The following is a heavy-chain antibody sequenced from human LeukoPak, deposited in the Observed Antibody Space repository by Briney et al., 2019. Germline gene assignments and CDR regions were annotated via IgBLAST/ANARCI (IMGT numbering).Heavy chain of an antibody. J-gene: IGHJ6*02. CDR2: INNSGST. Sequence: SETMSLTCAAYGGSFSGYYRSWIRQPPGKGLEWVGEINNSGSTNYHPSLKSRVTISVETSKNQFSLKLSSVTAGDTAVYYCARGVVMVAGTPYYYYGMDVWGQGTTVTVSS. V-gene: IGHV4-34*01. CDR1: GGSFSGYY. CDR3: ARGVVMVAGTPYYYYGMDV. D-gene: IGHD2-8*01.